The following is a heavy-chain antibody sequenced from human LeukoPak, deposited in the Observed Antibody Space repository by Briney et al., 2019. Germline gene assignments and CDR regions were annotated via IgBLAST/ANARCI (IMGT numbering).Heavy chain of an antibody. D-gene: IGHD3-10*01. V-gene: IGHV1-69*05. CDR1: GGTFSSYA. J-gene: IGHJ6*04. Sequence: GASVKVSCKASGGTFSSYAISWVRQAPGQGLEWMGGIIPIFGTANYAQKFQGRVTMTTDTSTSTAYMELRSLRSDDTAVYYCASAAMVRGYYYYGMDVWGKGTTVTVSS. CDR3: ASAAMVRGYYYYGMDV. CDR2: IIPIFGTA.